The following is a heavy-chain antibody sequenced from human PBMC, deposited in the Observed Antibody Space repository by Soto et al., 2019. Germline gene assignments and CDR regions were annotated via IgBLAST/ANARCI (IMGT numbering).Heavy chain of an antibody. D-gene: IGHD6-19*01. CDR2: VANKPEGYTI. Sequence: GGSLRLSCAASGFTFSDSAIHWVRQAPGKGLEWVGRVANKPEGYTITYGVSVKGRFTISRDDPQNMAYLQMNSLKIEDTAVYYCAKSVRQWLAPFDYWGQGTLVTVSS. CDR1: GFTFSDSA. CDR3: AKSVRQWLAPFDY. V-gene: IGHV3-73*01. J-gene: IGHJ4*02.